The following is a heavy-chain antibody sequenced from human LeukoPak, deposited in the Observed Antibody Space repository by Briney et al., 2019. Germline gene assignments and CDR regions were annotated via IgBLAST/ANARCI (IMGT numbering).Heavy chain of an antibody. CDR3: ARHAVNYDFWSGYYTGHGPYYFDY. D-gene: IGHD3-3*01. Sequence: SETLSLTCTVSGGSISSSSYYWGWIRQPPGKGLEWIGSIYYSGSTYYNPSLKSRVTISVDTSKNQFSLKLSSVTAADTAVYYCARHAVNYDFWSGYYTGHGPYYFDYWGQGTLVTVSS. CDR1: GGSISSSSYY. J-gene: IGHJ4*02. V-gene: IGHV4-39*01. CDR2: IYYSGST.